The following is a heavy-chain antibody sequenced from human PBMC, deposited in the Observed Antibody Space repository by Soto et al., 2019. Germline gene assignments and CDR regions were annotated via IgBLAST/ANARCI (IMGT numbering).Heavy chain of an antibody. Sequence: GASVKVCCKASGYTFTSYAMHWVRQAPGQRLEWMGWINAGNGNTIYAQKFQGRVTMTEDTSTDTAYMELSSLRSEDTAEYYCATRLIHCSGGSCWFDPWGQGTLVTVSS. V-gene: IGHV1-3*01. CDR3: ATRLIHCSGGSCWFDP. CDR2: INAGNGNT. J-gene: IGHJ5*02. D-gene: IGHD2-15*01. CDR1: GYTFTSYA.